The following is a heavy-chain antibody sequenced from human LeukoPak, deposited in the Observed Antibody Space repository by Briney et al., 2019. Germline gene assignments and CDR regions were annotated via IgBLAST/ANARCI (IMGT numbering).Heavy chain of an antibody. V-gene: IGHV3-21*01. J-gene: IGHJ4*02. CDR2: ISSSSSYI. D-gene: IGHD1-26*01. Sequence: SGGSLRLSCAASGFTFSSYSMNWVRQAPGKGLEWVSSISSSSSYIYYADSVKGRFTISRDNAKNSLYLQMNSLRAEDTAVYYCAREIGLYGVGALFDYWGQGTLVTVSS. CDR3: AREIGLYGVGALFDY. CDR1: GFTFSSYS.